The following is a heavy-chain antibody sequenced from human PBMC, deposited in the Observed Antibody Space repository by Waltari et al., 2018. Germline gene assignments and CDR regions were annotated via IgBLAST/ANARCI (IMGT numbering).Heavy chain of an antibody. Sequence: EVQLVESGGGLVQPGGSLRLSCAASGFTFDDYTMHWVRQAPGKGLEWVSLISWDGGSTYYADSVKGRFTISRDNSKNSLYLQMNSLRTEDTALYYCAKDEGSSHTMGDDAFDIWGQGTMVTVSS. J-gene: IGHJ3*02. D-gene: IGHD6-6*01. CDR2: ISWDGGST. CDR1: GFTFDDYT. CDR3: AKDEGSSHTMGDDAFDI. V-gene: IGHV3-43*01.